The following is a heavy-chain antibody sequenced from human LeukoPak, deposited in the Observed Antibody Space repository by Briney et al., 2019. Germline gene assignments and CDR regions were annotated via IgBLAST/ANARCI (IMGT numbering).Heavy chain of an antibody. V-gene: IGHV3-74*01. CDR3: AKDRQDSSGWYPDPAGGY. J-gene: IGHJ4*02. CDR2: INSDGSST. Sequence: GGSLRLSCAASGFTFSSYWMHWVRQAPGKGLVWVSRINSDGSSTSYADSVKGRFTISRDNAKNTLYLQMNSLRAEDTAVYYCAKDRQDSSGWYPDPAGGYWGQGTLVTVSS. D-gene: IGHD6-19*01. CDR1: GFTFSSYW.